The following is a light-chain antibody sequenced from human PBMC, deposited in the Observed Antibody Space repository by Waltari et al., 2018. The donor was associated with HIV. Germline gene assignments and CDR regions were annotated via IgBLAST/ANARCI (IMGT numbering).Light chain of an antibody. CDR3: QPCGTSPPNS. V-gene: IGKV3-20*01. Sequence: EMVMTQSPGTMYLSPGERATLSARASQEINTTYIAWYQHRPSPAPRLLIDGAAGRATGIPDRVRGSGSGTDFTLTISGVEPEDFAVYYCQPCGTSPPNSFGQGTRLEIK. CDR2: GAA. J-gene: IGKJ2*03. CDR1: QEINTTY.